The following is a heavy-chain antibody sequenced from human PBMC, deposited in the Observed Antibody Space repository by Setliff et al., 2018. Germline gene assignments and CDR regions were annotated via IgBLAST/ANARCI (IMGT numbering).Heavy chain of an antibody. D-gene: IGHD2-2*01. CDR3: VRAPPTVVIPPGRAFFDP. Sequence: ASVKVSCKASGYPFISYDINWVRQAPGQGLEWMGWMNPNSGKTGYAQKFQGRVIMTRNTSISTAYLELNTLRSDDTAVYYCVRAPPTVVIPPGRAFFDPWGQGTLVTVSS. V-gene: IGHV1-8*02. CDR1: GYPFISYD. J-gene: IGHJ5*02. CDR2: MNPNSGKT.